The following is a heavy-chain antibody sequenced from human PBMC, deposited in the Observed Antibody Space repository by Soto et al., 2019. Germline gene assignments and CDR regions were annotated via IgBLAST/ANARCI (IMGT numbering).Heavy chain of an antibody. CDR2: IYYSGST. V-gene: IGHV4-39*01. CDR3: ARLAYYYDSSGYYHFDY. CDR1: GGSISSSSYY. J-gene: IGHJ4*02. Sequence: QLQLQESGPGLVKPSETLSLTCTVSGGSISSSSYYWGWIRQPPGKGLEWIGSIYYSGSTYYNPSLKRRVTISVDTSKNQFSLKLSSVTAADTAVYYCARLAYYYDSSGYYHFDYWGQGTLVTVSS. D-gene: IGHD3-22*01.